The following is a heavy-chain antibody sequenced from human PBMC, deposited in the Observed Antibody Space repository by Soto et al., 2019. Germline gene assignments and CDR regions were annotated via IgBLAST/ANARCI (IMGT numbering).Heavy chain of an antibody. CDR1: GGTFSSYA. V-gene: IGHV1-69*13. D-gene: IGHD6-6*01. CDR2: LIPIFGTA. Sequence: SVKGSCKASGGTFSSYAISWVRQAPGQGLEWMGGLIPIFGTANYAQKFQGRVTITADESTSTAYMELSSLRSEDTAVYYCARGTAARHPYYYYGMDVWAKGPRSPSP. J-gene: IGHJ6*02. CDR3: ARGTAARHPYYYYGMDV.